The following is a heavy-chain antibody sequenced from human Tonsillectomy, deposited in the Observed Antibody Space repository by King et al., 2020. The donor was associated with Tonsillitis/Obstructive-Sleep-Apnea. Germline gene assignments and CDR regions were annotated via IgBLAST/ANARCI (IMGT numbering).Heavy chain of an antibody. J-gene: IGHJ4*02. V-gene: IGHV3-49*05. CDR2: IRSKAYRGTI. CDR3: SRGQDYSGSGGPAFGY. CDR1: GFTFGDYA. D-gene: IGHD3-10*01. Sequence: QLVQSGGGLVKPGRSLRLSCTASGFTFGDYAMTWFRQAPGKGLEWVGFIRSKAYRGTIEYAASVKGRFSISRDDSKSIAYLQMNSLKTEDTGVYGCSRGQDYSGSGGPAFGYGGQGTLVTVSS.